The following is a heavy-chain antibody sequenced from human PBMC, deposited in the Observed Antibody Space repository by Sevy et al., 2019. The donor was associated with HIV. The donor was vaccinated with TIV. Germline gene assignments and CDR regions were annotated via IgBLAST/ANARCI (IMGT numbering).Heavy chain of an antibody. CDR3: ASPYDSSGYYYFDY. V-gene: IGHV3-30*02. Sequence: GGSLRLSCAASGFTFSSYGMHWVRQAPGKGLEWVAFIRYDGSNKYYADSVKGRFTISRDNSKNTLYLQMNSLRAEDTALYYCASPYDSSGYYYFDYWGQGTLVIVSS. J-gene: IGHJ4*02. D-gene: IGHD3-22*01. CDR2: IRYDGSNK. CDR1: GFTFSSYG.